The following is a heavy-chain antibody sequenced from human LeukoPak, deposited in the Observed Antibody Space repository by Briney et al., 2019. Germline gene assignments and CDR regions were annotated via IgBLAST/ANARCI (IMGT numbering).Heavy chain of an antibody. J-gene: IGHJ6*04. CDR3: ARLLRYFDRGMDV. Sequence: PSETLSLTCAVSGYSISSGYYWSWIRQPPGKGLEWIGEINHSGSTNYNPSLKSRVTISVDTSKNQFSLKLSSVTAADTAVYYCARLLRYFDRGMDVWGKGTTVTVSS. CDR1: GYSISSGYY. D-gene: IGHD3-9*01. CDR2: INHSGST. V-gene: IGHV4-34*01.